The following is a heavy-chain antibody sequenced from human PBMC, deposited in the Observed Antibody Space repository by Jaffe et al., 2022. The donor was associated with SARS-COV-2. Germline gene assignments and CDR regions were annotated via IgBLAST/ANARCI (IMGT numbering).Heavy chain of an antibody. Sequence: EVQLAESGGTLVQPGGSLRLSCAASGFTFSDYWMTWVRQAPGKGLEWVATINQDGSENFYVDSVKGRFSNSRDNAKNSLYLQMNSLRADDTAVYYCARLRFLVVPAAISACFDLWGQGTLVTVSS. J-gene: IGHJ5*02. CDR3: ARLRFLVVPAAISACFDL. CDR1: GFTFSDYW. V-gene: IGHV3-7*01. D-gene: IGHD2-2*01. CDR2: INQDGSEN.